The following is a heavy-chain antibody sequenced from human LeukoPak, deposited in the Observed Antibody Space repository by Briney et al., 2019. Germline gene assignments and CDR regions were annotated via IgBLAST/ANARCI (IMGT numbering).Heavy chain of an antibody. CDR3: ARAEKRGYSYSPSY. J-gene: IGHJ4*02. D-gene: IGHD5-18*01. Sequence: ASVKVSCKASGYTFTGYYMHWVGQAPGQGLEWMGWINPNSGGTNYAQKFQGRVTMTRDTSISTAYMELSRLRSDDTAVYYCARAEKRGYSYSPSYWGQGTLVTVSS. CDR1: GYTFTGYY. CDR2: INPNSGGT. V-gene: IGHV1-2*02.